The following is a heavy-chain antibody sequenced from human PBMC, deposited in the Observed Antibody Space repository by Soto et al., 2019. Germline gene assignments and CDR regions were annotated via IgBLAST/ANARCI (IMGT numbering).Heavy chain of an antibody. V-gene: IGHV4-31*03. CDR1: GDSINSGGYY. CDR2: IHYSGST. D-gene: IGHD2-2*02. CDR3: ARGVIHCSSTSCYTGAFDI. J-gene: IGHJ3*02. Sequence: QVQLQESGPGLVKPSQTLSLTCTVSGDSINSGGYYWSWIRQHPGKGLEWIGYIHYSGSTFYTPYLKSRLSTSIDTSKNQFSLKLSSVTAADTALYYCARGVIHCSSTSCYTGAFDIWGQGTMVTVSS.